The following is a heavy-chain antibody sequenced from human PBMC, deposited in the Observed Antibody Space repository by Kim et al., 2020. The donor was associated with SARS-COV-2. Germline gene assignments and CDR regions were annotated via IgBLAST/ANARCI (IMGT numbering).Heavy chain of an antibody. V-gene: IGHV4-59*08. Sequence: SETLSLTCTVSGGSISSYYWSWIRQPPGKGLEWIGYIYYSGSTNYNPSLKSRVTISVDTSKNQFSLKLSSVTAADTAVYYCARALRYFDWLSHGMDVWGQGTTVTVSS. D-gene: IGHD3-9*01. CDR3: ARALRYFDWLSHGMDV. J-gene: IGHJ6*02. CDR1: GGSISSYY. CDR2: IYYSGST.